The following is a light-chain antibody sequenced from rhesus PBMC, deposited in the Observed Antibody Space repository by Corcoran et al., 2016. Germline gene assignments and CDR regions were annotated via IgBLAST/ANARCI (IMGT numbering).Light chain of an antibody. Sequence: DIQMTQSPSSLSASVGDRVTITCRTSENVNNYLNWYQQKPGKAPKLLIYKASPLQSGVPSRFSGSGSGTDYPFTISSLQSEDVATYYCQPNYGTPFTFGPGTKLDIK. V-gene: IGKV1-74*01. J-gene: IGKJ3*01. CDR3: QPNYGTPFT. CDR2: KAS. CDR1: ENVNNY.